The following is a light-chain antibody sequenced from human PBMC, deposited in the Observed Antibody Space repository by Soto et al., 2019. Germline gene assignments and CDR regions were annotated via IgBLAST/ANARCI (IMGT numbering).Light chain of an antibody. Sequence: EIVLTHSPGTLSLSPGEIATLSCRASQSVPSSCLAWYQQKPGQAPRLLIYATSSRATGIPDRFSCSGSGTDFTLTISRLEPEDFAVYYCQQYAFSRRTFGQGTKVEI. CDR2: ATS. CDR1: QSVPSSC. CDR3: QQYAFSRRT. J-gene: IGKJ1*01. V-gene: IGKV3-20*01.